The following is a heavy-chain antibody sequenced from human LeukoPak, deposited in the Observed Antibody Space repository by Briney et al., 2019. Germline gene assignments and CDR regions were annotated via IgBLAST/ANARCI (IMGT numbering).Heavy chain of an antibody. Sequence: GGSLRLSCAASGFTFSSYSMNWVRQAPGKGLEWVSSISSSSSYIYYADSVKGRFTISRDNAKNSLYLQMNSLRAEDTAVYYCARDLEGYYYGSGSKNRYNWFDPWGQGTLVTVSS. J-gene: IGHJ5*02. V-gene: IGHV3-21*01. CDR1: GFTFSSYS. D-gene: IGHD3-10*01. CDR2: ISSSSSYI. CDR3: ARDLEGYYYGSGSKNRYNWFDP.